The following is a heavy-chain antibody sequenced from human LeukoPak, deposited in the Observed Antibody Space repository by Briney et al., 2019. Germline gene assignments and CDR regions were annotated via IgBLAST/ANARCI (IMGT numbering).Heavy chain of an antibody. CDR1: GGSFSGYY. CDR3: ARATPYHYDILTGYYNWFDP. Sequence: SETLSLTCAVYGGSFSGYYWSWIRQPPGEGLEWIGEINHSGSTNYNPSLKSRVTISVDTSKNQFSLKLSSVTAADTAVYYCARATPYHYDILTGYYNWFDPWGQGTLVTVSS. J-gene: IGHJ5*02. D-gene: IGHD3-9*01. V-gene: IGHV4-34*01. CDR2: INHSGST.